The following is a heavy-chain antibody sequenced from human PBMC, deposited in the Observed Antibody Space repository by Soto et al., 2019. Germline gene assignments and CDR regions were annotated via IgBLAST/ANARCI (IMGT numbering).Heavy chain of an antibody. D-gene: IGHD3-10*01. Sequence: QVQLVQSGAEVKKPGASVKVSCKASGYTFTSYAMHWVRQAPGQRLEWMGWINAGNVNTKYSQKFQGRVTITRDTSASTAYMELSSLRSEDTAVYYCARSQGSGYFDYWGQGTLVTVSS. CDR2: INAGNVNT. J-gene: IGHJ4*02. V-gene: IGHV1-3*01. CDR3: ARSQGSGYFDY. CDR1: GYTFTSYA.